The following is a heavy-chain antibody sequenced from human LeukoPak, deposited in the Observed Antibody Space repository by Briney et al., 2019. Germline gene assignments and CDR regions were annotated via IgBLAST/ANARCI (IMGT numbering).Heavy chain of an antibody. D-gene: IGHD5-24*01. Sequence: SETLSLTCAVYGGSFSGYYWSWIRQPPGRGLEWIGEINHSGSTNYNPSLKSRVTISVDTSKNQFSLKLSSVTAADTAVYYCAGSFYPEMATKVGNWFDPWGQGTLVTVSS. J-gene: IGHJ5*02. CDR2: INHSGST. V-gene: IGHV4-34*01. CDR1: GGSFSGYY. CDR3: AGSFYPEMATKVGNWFDP.